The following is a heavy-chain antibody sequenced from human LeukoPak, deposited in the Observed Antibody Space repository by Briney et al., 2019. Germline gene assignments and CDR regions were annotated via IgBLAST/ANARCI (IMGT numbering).Heavy chain of an antibody. CDR3: ARGRAAADDFDY. CDR1: GYTFMSYA. CDR2: ISGHNGQS. D-gene: IGHD6-13*01. Sequence: ASVKLSCKASGYTFMSYAINWVRQAPGQGLEWLGWISGHNGQSKHEQKSQGRVTLTTDSSTGAAYMELRSLRSDDTAIYYCARGRAAADDFDYWGQGTLVTVSS. J-gene: IGHJ4*02. V-gene: IGHV1-18*01.